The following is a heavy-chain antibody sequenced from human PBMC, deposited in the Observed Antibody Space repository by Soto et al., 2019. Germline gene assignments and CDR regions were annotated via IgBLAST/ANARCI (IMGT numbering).Heavy chain of an antibody. CDR2: IKKDGSEK. V-gene: IGHV3-7*01. CDR1: GFTFSSYW. J-gene: IGHJ4*02. Sequence: VQLVESGGGLVQPGGSLRLSCVASGFTFSSYWMSWVRQAPGKGLEWVTNIKKDGSEKYYVDSVKGRFTISRDNAKNSLYLQMNSLRAEDTAVYYCARETLLNGYQYFDYWGQGPLVTVSS. D-gene: IGHD3-9*01. CDR3: ARETLLNGYQYFDY.